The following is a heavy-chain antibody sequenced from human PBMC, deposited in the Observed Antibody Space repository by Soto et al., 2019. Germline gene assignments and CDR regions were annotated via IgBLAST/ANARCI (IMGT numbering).Heavy chain of an antibody. J-gene: IGHJ6*02. CDR3: TATYYYYYGMDV. Sequence: PGGSLRLSCAASGFTFSSYSMNWVRQAPGKGLEWVSYISSSSSTIYYADSVKGRFTISRDNAKNSLYLQMNSLRDEDTAVYYCTATYYYYYGMDVWGQGTTVTSP. CDR1: GFTFSSYS. D-gene: IGHD1-26*01. V-gene: IGHV3-48*02. CDR2: ISSSSSTI.